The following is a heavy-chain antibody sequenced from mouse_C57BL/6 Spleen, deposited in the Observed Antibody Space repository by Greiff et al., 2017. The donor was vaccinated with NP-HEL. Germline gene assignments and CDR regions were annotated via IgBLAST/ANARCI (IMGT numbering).Heavy chain of an antibody. D-gene: IGHD1-1*01. J-gene: IGHJ1*03. CDR1: GFNIKDDY. Sequence: EVQLQQSGAELVRPGASVKLSCTASGFNIKDDYMHWVKQRPEQGLEWIGWIDPENGDTEYASKFQGKATITADTSSNTAYLQLSSLTSEDTAVYYCTTPGGSTVVAHWYFDVWGTGTTVTVSS. CDR2: IDPENGDT. V-gene: IGHV14-4*01. CDR3: TTPGGSTVVAHWYFDV.